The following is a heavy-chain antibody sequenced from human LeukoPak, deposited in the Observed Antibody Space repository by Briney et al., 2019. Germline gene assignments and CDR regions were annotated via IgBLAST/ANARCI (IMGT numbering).Heavy chain of an antibody. V-gene: IGHV1-18*01. CDR1: GYTFTTYG. D-gene: IGHD3-10*01. J-gene: IGHJ4*02. CDR3: AREGTSDLDNPKEIYGSELDY. CDR2: ISTNSGNT. Sequence: GASVKVSCKASGYTFTTYGITWLRQAPGQGLEWMGWISTNSGNTNYAQKFQGRVTITRDTSASTAYMELSSLRSEDTAVYYCAREGTSDLDNPKEIYGSELDYWGQGTLVTVSS.